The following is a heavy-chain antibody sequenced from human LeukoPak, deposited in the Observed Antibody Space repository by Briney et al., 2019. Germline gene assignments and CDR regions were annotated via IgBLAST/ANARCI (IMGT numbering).Heavy chain of an antibody. CDR3: ARNYYDSSGYYYGSLGIFDY. D-gene: IGHD3-22*01. CDR1: GFTFSSYS. CDR2: ISSSSSYI. J-gene: IGHJ4*02. Sequence: PGGSLRLSCAASGFTFSSYSMNWVRQAPGKGLEWVSSISSSSSYIYYADSVKGRFIISRDNAKNSLYLQMNSLRAEDTAVYYCARNYYDSSGYYYGSLGIFDYWGQGTLVTVSS. V-gene: IGHV3-21*01.